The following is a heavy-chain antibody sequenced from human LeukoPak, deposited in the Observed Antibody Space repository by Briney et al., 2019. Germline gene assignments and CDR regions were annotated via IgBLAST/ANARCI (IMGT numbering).Heavy chain of an antibody. D-gene: IGHD3-3*01. CDR3: ARGIDFWSGYYYMDV. CDR1: GFTFSDHY. CDR2: TRNKANSYTT. V-gene: IGHV3-72*01. J-gene: IGHJ6*03. Sequence: GGSLRLSCAASGFTFSDHYMDWVRQAPGKGLEWVGRTRNKANSYTTEYAASVKGRFTISRDDSKNSLYLQMNSLKTEDTAVYFCARGIDFWSGYYYMDVWGKGTTVTVSS.